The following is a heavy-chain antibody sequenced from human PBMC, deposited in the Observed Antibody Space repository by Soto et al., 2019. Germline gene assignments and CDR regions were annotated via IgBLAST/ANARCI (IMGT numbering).Heavy chain of an antibody. V-gene: IGHV1-69*06. Sequence: QVQLEQSGAEVKKPGSSVKVSCKASGGTLSDHGVAWLRQAPGPGLEWMGGTIPVFNTAKYAQKFQGRVTVTADKFTNIAYMELSSLRSEDTAFYFCARGVYGSGTYYNGPSAFDIWGQGTMVIVSS. CDR1: GGTLSDHG. CDR2: TIPVFNTA. J-gene: IGHJ3*02. CDR3: ARGVYGSGTYYNGPSAFDI. D-gene: IGHD3-10*01.